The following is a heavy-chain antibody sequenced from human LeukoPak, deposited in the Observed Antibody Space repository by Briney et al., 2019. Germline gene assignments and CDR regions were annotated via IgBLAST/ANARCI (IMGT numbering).Heavy chain of an antibody. Sequence: GGSLRLSCAASGFTFSGYSMNWVRQAPGKGLEWVSYISSSSSTIYYADSVKGRFTISRDNAENSLYLQMNSLRAEDTAVYYCARGSGLGQLDYWGQGTLVTVSS. CDR2: ISSSSSTI. V-gene: IGHV3-48*01. J-gene: IGHJ4*02. CDR3: ARGSGLGQLDY. D-gene: IGHD2-2*01. CDR1: GFTFSGYS.